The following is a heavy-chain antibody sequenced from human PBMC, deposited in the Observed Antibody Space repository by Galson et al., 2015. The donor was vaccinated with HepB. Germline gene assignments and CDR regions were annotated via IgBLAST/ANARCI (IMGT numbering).Heavy chain of an antibody. CDR3: ARVNTTGHSFHHMDG. Sequence: SGAEVKKPGESLKISCKGSGYSFTNYWIAWVRQMPGKGLEWMGIIHPGDSDIRHRPSFQGQVTISVDNSLTTAYLQWKSLKASDSAMYYCARVNTTGHSFHHMDGWGTGTTVTVSS. CDR1: GYSFTNYW. J-gene: IGHJ6*03. D-gene: IGHD5-18*01. V-gene: IGHV5-51*01. CDR2: IHPGDSDI.